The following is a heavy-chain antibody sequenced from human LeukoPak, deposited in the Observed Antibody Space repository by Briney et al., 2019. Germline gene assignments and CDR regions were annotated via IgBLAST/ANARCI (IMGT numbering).Heavy chain of an antibody. Sequence: PGGSLRLSCAASGFTFSSYGMHWVRQAPGKGLEWVAVISYDGSNKYYADSVKGRFTISRDNSKNTLYLQMNSLRAEDTAVFYCAKDQKRQLARYYFDYWGQGTLVTVSS. CDR2: ISYDGSNK. D-gene: IGHD6-13*01. V-gene: IGHV3-30*18. CDR1: GFTFSSYG. CDR3: AKDQKRQLARYYFDY. J-gene: IGHJ4*02.